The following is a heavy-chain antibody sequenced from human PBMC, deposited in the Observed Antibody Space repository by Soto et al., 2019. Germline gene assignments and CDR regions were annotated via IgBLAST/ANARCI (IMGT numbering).Heavy chain of an antibody. V-gene: IGHV3-30*03. Sequence: QVQLVESGGGVVQPGRSLRLSCAASGFTLSSFGMHWVRQAPGKGLEWVAVVSYEGSHKYYADSVKGRFTISRDNSENMLYLQMNSRRVEDTAVYYCARGEDKTTVTTCHLDDWGPGTLVTVSS. CDR2: VSYEGSHK. CDR1: GFTLSSFG. D-gene: IGHD4-17*01. CDR3: ARGEDKTTVTTCHLDD. J-gene: IGHJ4*02.